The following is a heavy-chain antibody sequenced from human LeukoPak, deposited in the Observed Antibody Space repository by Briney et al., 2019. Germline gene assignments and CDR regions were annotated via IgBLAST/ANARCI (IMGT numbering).Heavy chain of an antibody. CDR1: GFTFDDYA. D-gene: IGHD2-2*01. CDR2: ISWDGGST. Sequence: GGSLRPSCAASGFTFDDYAMQWVRHAPGKGLEWVSLISWDGGSTYYADSVKGRFTISRDNSKNSLYLQLNSLRAEDTALYYCAKGGYCRSTSCSHIDYWGQGTLVTVSS. CDR3: AKGGYCRSTSCSHIDY. J-gene: IGHJ4*02. V-gene: IGHV3-43D*03.